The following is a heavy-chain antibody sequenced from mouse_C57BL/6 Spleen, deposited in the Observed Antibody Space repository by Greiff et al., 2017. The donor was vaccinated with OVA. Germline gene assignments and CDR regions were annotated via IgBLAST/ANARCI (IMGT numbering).Heavy chain of an antibody. CDR2: IYPGDGDT. D-gene: IGHD2-3*01. Sequence: QVQLQQSGPELVKPGASVKISCKASGYAFSSSWMNWVKQRPGKGLEWIGRIYPGDGDTNYNGKFKGKATLTADKSSSTAYMQLSSLTSEDSAVYVCARTLDGYYDAMDYWGQGTSVTVSS. V-gene: IGHV1-82*01. J-gene: IGHJ4*01. CDR1: GYAFSSSW. CDR3: ARTLDGYYDAMDY.